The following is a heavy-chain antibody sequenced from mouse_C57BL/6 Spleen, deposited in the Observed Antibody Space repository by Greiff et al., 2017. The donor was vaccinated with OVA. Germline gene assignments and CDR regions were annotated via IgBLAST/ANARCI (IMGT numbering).Heavy chain of an antibody. D-gene: IGHD2-1*01. J-gene: IGHJ4*01. V-gene: IGHV1-52*01. CDR3: ARSTYGNGYYYAMDY. CDR1: GYTFTSYW. CDR2: IDPSDSET. Sequence: VQLQQSGAELVRPGSSVKLSCKASGYTFTSYWMHWVKQRPIQGLEWIGNIDPSDSETHYNQKFKDKATLTVDKSSSTAYMQLSSLTSEDSAVYYCARSTYGNGYYYAMDYWGQGTSVTVSS.